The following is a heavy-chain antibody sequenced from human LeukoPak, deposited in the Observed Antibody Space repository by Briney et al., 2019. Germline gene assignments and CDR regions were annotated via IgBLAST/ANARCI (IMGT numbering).Heavy chain of an antibody. D-gene: IGHD2-15*01. CDR3: ARASTKTLGYCSGGSCYSPDY. J-gene: IGHJ4*02. V-gene: IGHV1-69*13. CDR1: GGTFSSYG. Sequence: ASVKVSCKASGGTFSSYGISWVRQAPGQGLEWMGGISPIFGTANYAQKFQGRVTITADESTSTAYMELSSLRSEDTAVYYCARASTKTLGYCSGGSCYSPDYWGQGTLVTVSS. CDR2: ISPIFGTA.